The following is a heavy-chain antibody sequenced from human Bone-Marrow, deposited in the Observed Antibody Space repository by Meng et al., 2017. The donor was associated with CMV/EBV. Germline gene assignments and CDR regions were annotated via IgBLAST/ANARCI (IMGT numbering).Heavy chain of an antibody. Sequence: ASVKVSCKASGYTFTGYYMHWVRQAPGQGLEWMGWINPNSGGTNYAQKFQGRVTMTRDTSISIAYMELSRLRSDDTAVYYCARLAAAGTPNDYWGQGTLVTVSS. V-gene: IGHV1-2*02. CDR2: INPNSGGT. D-gene: IGHD6-13*01. CDR3: ARLAAAGTPNDY. J-gene: IGHJ4*02. CDR1: GYTFTGYY.